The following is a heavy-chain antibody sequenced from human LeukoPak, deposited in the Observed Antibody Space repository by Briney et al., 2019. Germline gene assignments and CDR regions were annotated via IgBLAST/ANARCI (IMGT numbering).Heavy chain of an antibody. CDR2: IIPILGIA. D-gene: IGHD3-22*01. CDR1: GGTFCSYA. V-gene: IGHV1-69*04. J-gene: IGHJ6*02. Sequence: SVKVSFTASGGTFCSYAISGVRQPPGQGLEWMGRIIPILGIANYAQKFQGRVTITADKSTSTAYMELSSLRSEDTAVYYCARMEVTMTQYGMTVSSQATTVTVSS. CDR3: ARMEVTMTQYGMTV.